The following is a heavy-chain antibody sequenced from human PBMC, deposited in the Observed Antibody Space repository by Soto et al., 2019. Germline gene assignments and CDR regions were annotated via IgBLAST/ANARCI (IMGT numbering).Heavy chain of an antibody. CDR2: IGGSGGNR. Sequence: EVQLLESGGGLVLPGGSLRLSCAASGFTFNAYAMTWVRQAPGKGLEWVSAIGGSGGNRYYAASVKGRFTISRDNSKDALDLQMNSLRVEDTAVYYCARVASDYINSVDPGGQGILVTVSS. CDR1: GFTFNAYA. J-gene: IGHJ5*02. V-gene: IGHV3-23*01. D-gene: IGHD4-4*01. CDR3: ARVASDYINSVDP.